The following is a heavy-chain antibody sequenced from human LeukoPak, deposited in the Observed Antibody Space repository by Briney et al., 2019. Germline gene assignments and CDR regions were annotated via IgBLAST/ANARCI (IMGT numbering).Heavy chain of an antibody. CDR1: GGSISSYY. CDR3: ATLQPTWGGGENWFDP. V-gene: IGHV4-59*01. CDR2: IYYSGST. D-gene: IGHD3-16*01. Sequence: PSETLSLTCTVSGGSISSYYWSWIRQPPGKGLEWIGYIYYSGSTNYNPSLKSRVTISVDTSKNQFSLQLSSVTAADTPVYYCATLQPTWGGGENWFDPWGQGTLVTVSS. J-gene: IGHJ5*02.